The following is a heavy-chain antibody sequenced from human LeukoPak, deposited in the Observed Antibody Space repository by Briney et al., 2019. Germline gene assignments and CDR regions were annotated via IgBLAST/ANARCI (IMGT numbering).Heavy chain of an antibody. CDR2: IYYSGST. Sequence: SETLSLTCTVSGGSISSSSYYWGWIRQPPGKGLEWIGSIYYSGSTYYNPSLKSRVTISVDTSKNQFSLKLSSVTAADTAVYYCARLRDYGGLIDYWGQGTLVTVSA. J-gene: IGHJ4*02. D-gene: IGHD4-23*01. V-gene: IGHV4-39*01. CDR1: GGSISSSSYY. CDR3: ARLRDYGGLIDY.